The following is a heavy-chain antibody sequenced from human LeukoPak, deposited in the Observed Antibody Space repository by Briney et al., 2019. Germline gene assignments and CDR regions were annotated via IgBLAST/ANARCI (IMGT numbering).Heavy chain of an antibody. CDR2: ISYDGSNK. CDR3: ARDGYGLRAFDI. CDR1: GFTFSSYA. V-gene: IGHV3-30*04. J-gene: IGHJ3*02. Sequence: GGSLRLSCAASGFTFSSYAMHWVRQAPGKGLEWVAVISYDGSNKYYADSVKGRFTISRDNSKDTLYLQMNSLRAEDTAVYYCARDGYGLRAFDIWGQGTMVTVSS. D-gene: IGHD5-12*01.